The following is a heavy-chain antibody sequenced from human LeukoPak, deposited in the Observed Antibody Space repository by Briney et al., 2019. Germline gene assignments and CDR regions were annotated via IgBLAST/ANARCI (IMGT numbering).Heavy chain of an antibody. V-gene: IGHV1-24*01. Sequence: ASVKVSCKVSGYTLTELSMHWVRQAPGKGLEWMGGFDPEDGETIYAQMFQGRVTMTEDTSTDTAYMELSSLRSEDTAVYYCSGSLHYYYYYYMDVWGKGTTVTVSS. J-gene: IGHJ6*03. CDR1: GYTLTELS. CDR3: SGSLHYYYYYYMDV. D-gene: IGHD2-15*01. CDR2: FDPEDGET.